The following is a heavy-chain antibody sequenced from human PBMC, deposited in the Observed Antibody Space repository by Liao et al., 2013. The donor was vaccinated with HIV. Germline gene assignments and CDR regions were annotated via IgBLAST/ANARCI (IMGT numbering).Heavy chain of an antibody. Sequence: QVQLQESGPGLVHPSETLSLSCAVSDDSITRYSWSWIRQPAGKGLEWIGRIYTSGSTNYNPSLKSRVTISVDTSKNQFSLKLSSVTAADTAVYYCARTRSWLGYWYFDLWGRGTLVTVSS. CDR3: ARTRSWLGYWYFDL. CDR1: DDSITRYS. V-gene: IGHV4-4*07. J-gene: IGHJ2*01. CDR2: IYTSGST. D-gene: IGHD6-19*01.